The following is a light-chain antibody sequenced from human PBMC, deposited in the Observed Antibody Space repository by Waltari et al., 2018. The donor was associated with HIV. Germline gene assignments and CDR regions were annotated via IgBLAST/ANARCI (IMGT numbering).Light chain of an antibody. CDR2: EDN. Sequence: NFMLTQPYSVSESPGKTVTISCTRSSGRIAINFVQWYQQRPGSAPTTVIDEDNQRPSWVPDRFSGSIDSSSNSASLSISGLETEDEADYYCQSYGDNAVIFGGGTKVTVL. V-gene: IGLV6-57*04. J-gene: IGLJ2*01. CDR3: QSYGDNAVI. CDR1: SGRIAINF.